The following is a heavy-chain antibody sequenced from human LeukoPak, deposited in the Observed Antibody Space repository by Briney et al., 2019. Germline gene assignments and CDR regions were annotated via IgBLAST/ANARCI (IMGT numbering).Heavy chain of an antibody. Sequence: GASVKVSCKASRYSFSRYGMNWVRQAPGQGVEWRGWINANTGNPTYAQGFTGRVVFSFDTSDSPAYLQISSVTAEDTAVYYCARACSPVEAYNYWGQGTLVTVSS. V-gene: IGHV7-4-1*02. CDR1: RYSFSRYG. CDR2: INANTGNP. D-gene: IGHD1-26*01. J-gene: IGHJ4*02. CDR3: ARACSPVEAYNY.